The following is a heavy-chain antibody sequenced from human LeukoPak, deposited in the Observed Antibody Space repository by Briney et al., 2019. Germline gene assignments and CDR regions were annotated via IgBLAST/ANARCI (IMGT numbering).Heavy chain of an antibody. D-gene: IGHD3-16*01. Sequence: GGSLRLSCAASGFTFSSQGMNWVRQAPGKGLEWVSYISSRSSTTYYADSVKGRFTISRDNAKNSLFLQMNSLRADDTGVYYCARVNQDYVWGSSRTRSFDIWGKGTMVTVSS. J-gene: IGHJ3*02. CDR2: ISSRSSTT. CDR1: GFTFSSQG. V-gene: IGHV3-48*04. CDR3: ARVNQDYVWGSSRTRSFDI.